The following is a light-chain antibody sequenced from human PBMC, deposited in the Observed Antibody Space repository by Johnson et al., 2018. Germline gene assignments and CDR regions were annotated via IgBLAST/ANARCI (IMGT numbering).Light chain of an antibody. V-gene: IGLV1-51*02. CDR3: GTWDSSLSAVNV. J-gene: IGLJ1*01. CDR2: ENN. Sequence: QSVLTQPPSVSAAPGQKVTISCSGSSSNIGNNYVSWYQQLPGTAPKLLIYENNKRPSGIPDRFSGSKSGTSATLGINGLQTGDEAEYYCGTWDSSLSAVNVFGTGTKVTVL. CDR1: SSNIGNNY.